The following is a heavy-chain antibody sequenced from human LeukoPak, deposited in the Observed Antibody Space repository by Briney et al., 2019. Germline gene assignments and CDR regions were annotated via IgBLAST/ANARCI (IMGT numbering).Heavy chain of an antibody. Sequence: GRSLRLSCAASGFTFSDYYMTWIRQAPGRGLEWLSYISGPSSHTNYADSVKGRFTISRDNAENSLYLQMNSLRAEDTAVYYCARVGLTTAAGTYDYWGQGTLVTVSS. CDR1: GFTFSDYY. CDR2: ISGPSSHT. CDR3: ARVGLTTAAGTYDY. J-gene: IGHJ4*02. V-gene: IGHV3-11*06. D-gene: IGHD6-13*01.